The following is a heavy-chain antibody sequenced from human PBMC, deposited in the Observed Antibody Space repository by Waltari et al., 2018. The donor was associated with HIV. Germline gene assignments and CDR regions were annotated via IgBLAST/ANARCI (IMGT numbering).Heavy chain of an antibody. V-gene: IGHV4-59*01. CDR3: ARAGFVVVPAAIRGDDAFDI. J-gene: IGHJ3*02. Sequence: QVQLQESGPGLVKPSETLSLTCTVSGGSISSYYWSWIRQPPGKGLEWIGYIYYSGSTNYNPSIKSRVTISVDTSKNQFSLKLSSVTAADTAVDYCARAGFVVVPAAIRGDDAFDIWGQGTMVTVSS. D-gene: IGHD2-2*02. CDR2: IYYSGST. CDR1: GGSISSYY.